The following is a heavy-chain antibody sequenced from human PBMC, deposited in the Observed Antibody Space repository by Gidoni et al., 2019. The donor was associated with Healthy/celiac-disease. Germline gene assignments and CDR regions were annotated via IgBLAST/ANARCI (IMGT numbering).Heavy chain of an antibody. CDR3: AREVSGPKYSSSWYYFDY. CDR2: IIPIFGTA. V-gene: IGHV1-69*01. CDR1: GGTFSSYA. J-gene: IGHJ4*02. Sequence: QVQLVQSGAEVKKPGSSVKVSCKASGGTFSSYAISWVRQAPGQGLEWMGGIIPIFGTANYAQKFQGRVTITADESTSTAYMELSSLRSEDTAVYYCAREVSGPKYSSSWYYFDYWGQGTLVTVSS. D-gene: IGHD6-13*01.